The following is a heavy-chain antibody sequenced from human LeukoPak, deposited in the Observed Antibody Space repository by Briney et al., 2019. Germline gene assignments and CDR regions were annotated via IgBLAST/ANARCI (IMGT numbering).Heavy chain of an antibody. J-gene: IGHJ4*03. V-gene: IGHV4-61*01. D-gene: IGHD1-1*01. CDR1: GYSISSGYY. Sequence: PSETLSLTCAVSGYSISSGYYWNWIRQPPGKGPEWIGYTSDSGHTDYNPSLRSRVTISVDLSKNQFSLKLTSATAADTAVYYCARWYSHGRYFDYWGPGALVTVSS. CDR2: TSDSGHT. CDR3: ARWYSHGRYFDY.